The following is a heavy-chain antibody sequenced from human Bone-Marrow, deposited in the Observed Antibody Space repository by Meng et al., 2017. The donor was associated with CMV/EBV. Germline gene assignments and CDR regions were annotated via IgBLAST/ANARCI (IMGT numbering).Heavy chain of an antibody. CDR1: GYTFTGYS. Sequence: QVQLVRAWAEVKKPGASVEVSCKASGYTFTGYSMHWVRQAPGQGLEWMRWIYTNSGGTNDAQKFQGRVTMTRDTSISTAYMELSRLRSDDTAVSYCARVVEATTINNWFDPWGQGTLVTVSS. V-gene: IGHV1-2*02. D-gene: IGHD5-12*01. CDR2: IYTNSGGT. CDR3: ARVVEATTINNWFDP. J-gene: IGHJ5*02.